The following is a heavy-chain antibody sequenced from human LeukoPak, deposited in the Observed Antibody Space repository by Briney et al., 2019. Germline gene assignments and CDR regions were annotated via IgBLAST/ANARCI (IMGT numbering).Heavy chain of an antibody. CDR2: TYYSGST. V-gene: IGHV4-39*01. CDR3: AIIKDGLQTFDY. D-gene: IGHD5-24*01. Sequence: PSETLSPTCIVSGGSISSISYYWGWIRQPPGKGLEGIGSTYYSGSTYYNPSLKSRVTISVDTSKNQFSLKLSSVTAADTAVYYCAIIKDGLQTFDYWGQGTLVTVSS. CDR1: GGSISSISYY. J-gene: IGHJ4*02.